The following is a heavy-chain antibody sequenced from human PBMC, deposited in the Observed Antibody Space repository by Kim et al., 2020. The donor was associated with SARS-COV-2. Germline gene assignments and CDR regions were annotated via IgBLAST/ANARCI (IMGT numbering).Heavy chain of an antibody. J-gene: IGHJ6*02. V-gene: IGHV4-39*07. CDR1: GGSISSSSYY. Sequence: SETLSLTCTVSGGSISSSSYYWGWIRQPPGKGLEWIGSIYYSGSTYYNPSLKSRVTISVDTSKNQFSLKLSSVTAADTAVYYCARDRPPLKGRYGMDVWGQGTTVTVSS. CDR2: IYYSGST. CDR3: ARDRPPLKGRYGMDV.